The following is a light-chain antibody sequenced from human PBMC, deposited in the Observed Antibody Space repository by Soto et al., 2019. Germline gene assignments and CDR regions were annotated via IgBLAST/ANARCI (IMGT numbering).Light chain of an antibody. CDR1: QSIGSW. V-gene: IGKV1-5*03. Sequence: DIQMTQSPSTLSASVGDRVTMTCRASQSIGSWLAWYQQKPGKAPKLLIYKASSLESGVPSRFSGSGSGTEFTLTISSLEPDDFATYYCQQYDSYSQTFGQGTKVEIK. J-gene: IGKJ1*01. CDR2: KAS. CDR3: QQYDSYSQT.